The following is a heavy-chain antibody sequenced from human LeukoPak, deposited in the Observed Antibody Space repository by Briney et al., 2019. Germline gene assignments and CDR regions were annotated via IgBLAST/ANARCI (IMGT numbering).Heavy chain of an antibody. CDR3: ARDGRIAVAGISY. D-gene: IGHD6-19*01. J-gene: IGHJ4*02. CDR1: GYTFTGYY. CDR2: INPNSGGT. V-gene: IGHV1-2*02. Sequence: ASVKVSCKASGYTFTGYYMHWVRQAPGQGLEWVGWINPNSGGTNYAQKFQGRVTMTRDTSISTAYMELSRLRSDDTAVYYCARDGRIAVAGISYWGQGTLVTVSS.